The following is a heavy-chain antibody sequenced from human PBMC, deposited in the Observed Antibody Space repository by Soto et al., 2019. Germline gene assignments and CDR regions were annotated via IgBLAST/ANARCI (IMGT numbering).Heavy chain of an antibody. CDR2: ISVYSGYA. CDR1: GYSFYNSG. D-gene: IGHD1-1*01. CDR3: SKNGTTWFAA. V-gene: IGHV1-18*01. Sequence: QVQLVQSGPELKKPGASVKVSCKTSGYSFYNSGISWVRQAPGQGLEWMGWISVYSGYAHYAQKFQGRVIMTADTFTSTSYMELRGLRSDDTAMYYCSKNGTTWFAAWGXGTXVTVSS. J-gene: IGHJ5*01.